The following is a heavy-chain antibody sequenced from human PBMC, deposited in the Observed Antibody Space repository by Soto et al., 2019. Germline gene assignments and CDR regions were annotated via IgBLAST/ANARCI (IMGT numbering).Heavy chain of an antibody. CDR3: AHAPGIAVTTNWFDP. J-gene: IGHJ5*02. Sequence: QITLKESGPTLVKPTQTLTLTCTFSGFSLSTSEVGVGWIRQPPGKALQWLALIDWDDDKRYSPSLKSRLTIXXDXSXXQVVLTMTNMDPVDTATYYCAHAPGIAVTTNWFDPWGQGILVTVSS. CDR2: IDWDDDK. CDR1: GFSLSTSEVG. V-gene: IGHV2-5*02. D-gene: IGHD6-19*01.